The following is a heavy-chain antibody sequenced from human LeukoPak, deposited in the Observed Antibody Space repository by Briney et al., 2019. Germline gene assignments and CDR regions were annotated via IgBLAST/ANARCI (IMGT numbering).Heavy chain of an antibody. CDR1: GGSISSSNW. D-gene: IGHD6-19*01. Sequence: SGTLSLTCAVSGGSISSSNWWSWVRQPPGKGLEWIGEIYHSGSTNYNPSLKSRVTISVDTSKNQFSLKLSSVTAADTAVYYCARDPFYSSGWWEFDYWGQGTLVTVSS. CDR2: IYHSGST. V-gene: IGHV4-4*02. CDR3: ARDPFYSSGWWEFDY. J-gene: IGHJ4*02.